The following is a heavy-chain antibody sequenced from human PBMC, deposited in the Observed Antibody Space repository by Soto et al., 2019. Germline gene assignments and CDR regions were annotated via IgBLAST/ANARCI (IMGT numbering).Heavy chain of an antibody. CDR3: ARVFPSYCGGDCPYFDS. V-gene: IGHV4-59*02. D-gene: IGHD2-21*02. CDR2: IFYSGST. Sequence: LSLTCTVSGGSVNSYYWSWIRQPPGKGLEWIGYIFYSGSTKSNPSLKSRVTMSVDMSKNQFSLRLTSVTAADTAVYYCARVFPSYCGGDCPYFDSWGQGTLVTVSS. CDR1: GGSVNSYY. J-gene: IGHJ4*02.